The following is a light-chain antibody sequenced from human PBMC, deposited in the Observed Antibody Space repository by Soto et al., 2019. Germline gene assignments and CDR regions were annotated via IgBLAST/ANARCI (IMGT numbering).Light chain of an antibody. CDR1: QSVSSY. CDR2: DTS. V-gene: IGKV3-11*01. CDR3: PQRTNWPRSFT. Sequence: EIVLTQSPATLSLSPGERATLSCRASQSVSSYLAWYQQKPGQAPRLLIYDTSKRATGIPARFSGSGSGTDFPLTISSLEPEDFAVYYCPQRTNWPRSFTFGPGTKVDIK. J-gene: IGKJ3*01.